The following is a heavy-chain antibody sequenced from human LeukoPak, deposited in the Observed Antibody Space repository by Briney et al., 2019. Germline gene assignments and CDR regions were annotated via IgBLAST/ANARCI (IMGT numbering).Heavy chain of an antibody. CDR3: ARGLAVAGKGNHFDY. D-gene: IGHD6-19*01. J-gene: IGHJ4*02. Sequence: SETLSLTCAVYGGSFSGYYWSWIRQPPGKGLGWIGEINHSGSTNYNPSLKSRVTISVDTSKNQFSLKLSSVTAADTAVYYCARGLAVAGKGNHFDYWGQGTLVTVSS. CDR2: INHSGST. V-gene: IGHV4-34*01. CDR1: GGSFSGYY.